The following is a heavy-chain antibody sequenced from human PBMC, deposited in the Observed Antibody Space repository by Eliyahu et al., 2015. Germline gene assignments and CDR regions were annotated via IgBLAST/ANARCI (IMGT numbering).Heavy chain of an antibody. CDR3: AKSSRGVAAEGWFDA. CDR2: ISWNSGRT. V-gene: IGHV3-9*01. CDR1: GFKFEDXA. D-gene: IGHD6-19*01. J-gene: IGHJ5*02. Sequence: DVQLVESGGGLVQPGRSLRLACAASGFKFEDXAMHWVRQAPGKGLEWVASISWNSGRTYYADSVKGRFTISRDNAKNSLNLQMHSLRAEDTAFYYCAKSSRGVAAEGWFDAWGQGSLVTVSS.